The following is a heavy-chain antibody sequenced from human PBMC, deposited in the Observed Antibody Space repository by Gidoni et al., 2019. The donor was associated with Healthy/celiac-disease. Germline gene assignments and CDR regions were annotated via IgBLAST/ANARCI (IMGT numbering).Heavy chain of an antibody. V-gene: IGHV1-2*02. CDR3: ARGWNGGPTDY. Sequence: QVQLVPSGADVKKPGASVKFSCKASGYTFTGYYLHWVRQAPGQGLEWMGWINPNRGGTNYAQKFQGRVTMTRDTSISTAYMELSRLRSDDTAVYYCARGWNGGPTDYWGQGTLVTVSS. D-gene: IGHD3-16*01. CDR1: GYTFTGYY. J-gene: IGHJ4*02. CDR2: INPNRGGT.